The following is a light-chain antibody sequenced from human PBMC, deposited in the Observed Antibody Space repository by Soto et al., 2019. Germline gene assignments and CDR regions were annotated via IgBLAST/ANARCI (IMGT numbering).Light chain of an antibody. CDR3: RQDYNYPWT. V-gene: IGKV1-39*01. J-gene: IGKJ1*01. Sequence: DIPLTQSPSSLSASVGDGVNIXWGASQNIKTYLNWYQQKPGKAPNLLIYAASSLHSGVPSRFSGSGSGTDFTLTISSLQPEDFATYYCRQDYNYPWTFGQGTKVDIK. CDR2: AAS. CDR1: QNIKTY.